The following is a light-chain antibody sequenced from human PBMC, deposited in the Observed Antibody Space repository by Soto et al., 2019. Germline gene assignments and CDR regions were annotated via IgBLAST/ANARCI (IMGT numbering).Light chain of an antibody. CDR2: EVK. CDR3: SSYTRSTTLV. Sequence: QSVLTQPASVSGSPGQSITISCTGTGSDIGGYNYVSWYQQHPGKAPKLILYEVKYRPSGVSDRFSGSKSGITASLTISGLQAEDEAEYYCSSYTRSTTLVIGGGTKLTVL. CDR1: GSDIGGYNY. J-gene: IGLJ2*01. V-gene: IGLV2-14*03.